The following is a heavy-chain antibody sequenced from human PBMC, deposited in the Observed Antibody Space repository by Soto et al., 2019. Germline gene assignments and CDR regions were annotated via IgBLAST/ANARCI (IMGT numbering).Heavy chain of an antibody. V-gene: IGHV4-4*02. J-gene: IGHJ4*02. D-gene: IGHD5-12*01. CDR3: ARGGRRDGYNSYFDY. Sequence: SETLSLTCAVSGGSISSSNWWSWVRQPPGKGLEWIGEIYHSGSTNYNPSLKSRVTISVDKSKNQFSLKLSSVTAADTAVYYCARGGRRDGYNSYFDYWGQGTLVTVSS. CDR2: IYHSGST. CDR1: GGSISSSNW.